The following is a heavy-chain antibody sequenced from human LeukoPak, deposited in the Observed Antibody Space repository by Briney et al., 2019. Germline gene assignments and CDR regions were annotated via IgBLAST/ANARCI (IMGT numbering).Heavy chain of an antibody. CDR2: IFYSGST. D-gene: IGHD1-26*01. CDR3: ARDVGARVGASDI. CDR1: GAPISSDGYY. J-gene: IGHJ3*02. Sequence: SETLSLTCTVSGAPISSDGYYWNWIRQHPGKGLEWIGYIFYSGSTYYNPSFKSRVTISVDTSKNQFSLKLSSVTAADTAVYYCARDVGARVGASDIWGQGTMVTVSS. V-gene: IGHV4-61*08.